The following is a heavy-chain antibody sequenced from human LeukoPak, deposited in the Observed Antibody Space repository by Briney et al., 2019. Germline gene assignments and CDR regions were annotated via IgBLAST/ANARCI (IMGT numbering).Heavy chain of an antibody. Sequence: APVKVSCKASGYTFTSYVISWVRQAPEQGLEWMGWISAYNGNTNYAQKLQGRVTMTTDTSTRTAYMELRSLRSDDTAVYYCARGWEWLTPFDYWGQGTLVTVSS. D-gene: IGHD6-19*01. CDR3: ARGWEWLTPFDY. J-gene: IGHJ4*02. CDR2: ISAYNGNT. V-gene: IGHV1-18*04. CDR1: GYTFTSYV.